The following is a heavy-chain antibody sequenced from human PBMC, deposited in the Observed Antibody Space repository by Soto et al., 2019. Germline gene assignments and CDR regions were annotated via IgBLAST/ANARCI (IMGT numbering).Heavy chain of an antibody. Sequence: ASVKVSCKASGYTFTSYYMHWVRQAPGQGLEWMGIINPSGDSTSYAQKFQGRVTMTRDTSTSTVYMELSSLRSEDTAVYYCAREGIAAAGTFLKVYYYYGMDVWGQGTTVTVSS. V-gene: IGHV1-46*01. CDR3: AREGIAAAGTFLKVYYYYGMDV. D-gene: IGHD6-13*01. CDR1: GYTFTSYY. J-gene: IGHJ6*02. CDR2: INPSGDST.